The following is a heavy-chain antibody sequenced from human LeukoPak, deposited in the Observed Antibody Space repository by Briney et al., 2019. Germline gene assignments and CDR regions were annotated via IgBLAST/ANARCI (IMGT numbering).Heavy chain of an antibody. Sequence: ASVRVSCKASGYTFTSYGISWVRQAPGQGLEWMGWISAYSGNTNYAQKLQGRVTMTTDTSTSTAYMELRSLRSDDTAVYYCVRRSKYNWFDPWGQGTLVTVSS. V-gene: IGHV1-18*01. CDR1: GYTFTSYG. CDR2: ISAYSGNT. CDR3: VRRSKYNWFDP. J-gene: IGHJ5*02.